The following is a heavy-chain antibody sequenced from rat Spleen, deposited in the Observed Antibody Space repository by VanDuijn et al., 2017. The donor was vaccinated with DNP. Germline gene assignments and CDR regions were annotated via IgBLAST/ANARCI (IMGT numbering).Heavy chain of an antibody. D-gene: IGHD2-5*01. CDR3: ARSPLTH. J-gene: IGHJ2*01. V-gene: IGHV3-3*01. Sequence: EVQLQESGPGLVKPSQSLSLTCSVTGYSITSSYRWNWIRKFPGNKLEWMGYINSAGSTNYNPSLKSRISITRDTSKNQFFLQVNSVTTEDTATYYCARSPLTHWGQGVMVTVSS. CDR2: INSAGST. CDR1: GYSITSSYR.